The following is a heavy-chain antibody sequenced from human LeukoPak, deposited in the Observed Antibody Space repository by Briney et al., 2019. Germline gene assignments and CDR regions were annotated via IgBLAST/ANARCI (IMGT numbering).Heavy chain of an antibody. D-gene: IGHD3-10*01. CDR2: ISSSSSYI. CDR3: ARESMFQGVIITPKRAFDI. J-gene: IGHJ3*02. CDR1: GFTFDSYS. Sequence: GGSLTLPCAPSGFTFDSYSMNGLRQAPGKELAWVSSISSSSSYIYYADSVKGRFTISRDNAKNSLYLQMTRLRAEDTAVYYCARESMFQGVIITPKRAFDIWGEGKMVTVSS. V-gene: IGHV3-21*01.